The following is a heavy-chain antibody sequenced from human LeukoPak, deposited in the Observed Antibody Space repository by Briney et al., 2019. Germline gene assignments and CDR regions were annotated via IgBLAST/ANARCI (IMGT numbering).Heavy chain of an antibody. V-gene: IGHV3-74*01. CDR3: ARDVGLDLPGQH. Sequence: GGSLRLSCAASGFILSDYWMSWVRQAPGKGLEWVSRINNDGSYINYADSVKGRFTISRDNAKNTLNLQMNSLRAEDTAVYYCARDVGLDLPGQHWGQGTLVTVSS. D-gene: IGHD1-1*01. CDR2: INNDGSYI. CDR1: GFILSDYW. J-gene: IGHJ1*01.